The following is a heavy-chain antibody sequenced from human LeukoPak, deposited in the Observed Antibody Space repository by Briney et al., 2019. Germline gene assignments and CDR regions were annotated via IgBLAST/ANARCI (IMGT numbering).Heavy chain of an antibody. Sequence: SQTLSLTCTVSGGSIGSYYWSWIRQPPGKGLEWIGYIYYSGSTNYNPSLKSRVTISVDTSKNQFSLKLSSVTAADTAVYYCARSKDILTGYCFDYWGQGTLVTVSS. CDR2: IYYSGST. V-gene: IGHV4-59*01. D-gene: IGHD3-9*01. CDR1: GGSIGSYY. CDR3: ARSKDILTGYCFDY. J-gene: IGHJ4*02.